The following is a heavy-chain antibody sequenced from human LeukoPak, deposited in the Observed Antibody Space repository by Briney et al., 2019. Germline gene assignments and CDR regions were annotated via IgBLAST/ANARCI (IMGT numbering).Heavy chain of an antibody. J-gene: IGHJ4*02. CDR1: GFTFSSYW. D-gene: IGHD3-10*01. CDR3: ARLLWFGELLWDGCGYYFDY. V-gene: IGHV3-7*01. Sequence: PGGSLRLSCAASGFTFSSYWMSWVRQAPGKGLEWVANIKQDGSEKYYVDSVKGRFTISRDNAKNSLYLQMNSLRAEDTAVYYCARLLWFGELLWDGCGYYFDYWGQGTLVTVSS. CDR2: IKQDGSEK.